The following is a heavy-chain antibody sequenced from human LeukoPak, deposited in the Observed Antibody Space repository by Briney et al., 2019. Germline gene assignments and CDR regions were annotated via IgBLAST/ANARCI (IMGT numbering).Heavy chain of an antibody. CDR3: TREYSGLFDY. CDR1: GFTFGDYA. Sequence: PGRSLRLSCTVSGFTFGDYAMSWFRQAPGKGLEWVAFIKSNSYGGTTEYAASVKGRFTISRDDSKSIAYLQMNSLKTEDTAVYYCTREYSGLFDYWGQGTLVTVSS. J-gene: IGHJ4*02. V-gene: IGHV3-49*03. D-gene: IGHD5-12*01. CDR2: IKSNSYGGTT.